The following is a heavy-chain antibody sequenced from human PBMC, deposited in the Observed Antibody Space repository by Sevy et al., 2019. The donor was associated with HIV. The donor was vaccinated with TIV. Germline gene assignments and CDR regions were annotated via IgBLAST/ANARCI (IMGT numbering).Heavy chain of an antibody. CDR2: IKGKIYDGTI. V-gene: IGHV3-15*01. Sequence: GGSLRLSCAASGFTFSNAWMSWVRQAPGKGLEWVGRIKGKIYDGTIDYAAPVKGRFTISRDDSKNTLYLQMKSLKTEDKAVYYCTTDSWSQEDYYDYWGQGTLVTVSS. CDR1: GFTFSNAW. D-gene: IGHD6-13*01. J-gene: IGHJ4*02. CDR3: TTDSWSQEDYYDY.